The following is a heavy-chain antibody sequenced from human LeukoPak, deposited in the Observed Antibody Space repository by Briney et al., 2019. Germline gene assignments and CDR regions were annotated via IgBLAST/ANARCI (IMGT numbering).Heavy chain of an antibody. CDR1: GFTFSDYY. V-gene: IGHV3-11*04. Sequence: GGSLRLSCAASGFTFSDYYMSWIRQAPGKGLEWVSYISNSGTIIYYADSVKGRFTISRDNAKNSLSLQMNSLRVEDTAVYYCARAAKFEFYFDYWGRGTLVTVSS. CDR3: ARAAKFEFYFDY. CDR2: ISNSGTII. J-gene: IGHJ4*02. D-gene: IGHD3-10*01.